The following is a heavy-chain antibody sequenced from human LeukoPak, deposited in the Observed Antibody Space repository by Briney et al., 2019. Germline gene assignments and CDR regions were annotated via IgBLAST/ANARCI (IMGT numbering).Heavy chain of an antibody. CDR1: GFAFISTS. CDR3: ATTGNFYDMDV. CDR2: SSTVTGNI. Sequence: GGSLGLSCAASGFAFISTSIHWVRQAPGKGLEWLSYSSTVTGNIYYADSVKGRFTISRDNAKSSLYLQMSSLRAEDTAVYFCATTGNFYDMDVWGKGTTVTVSS. J-gene: IGHJ6*03. V-gene: IGHV3-48*04. D-gene: IGHD1-1*01.